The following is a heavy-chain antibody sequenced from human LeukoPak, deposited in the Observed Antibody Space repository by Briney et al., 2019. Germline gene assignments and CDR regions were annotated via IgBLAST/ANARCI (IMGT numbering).Heavy chain of an antibody. J-gene: IGHJ4*02. V-gene: IGHV3-23*01. CDR1: GFTFRIYA. CDR2: ITYSGGNT. CDR3: AKSGSYWYYFDY. D-gene: IGHD3-10*01. Sequence: GGSLRLSCAASGFTFRIYAMNWVRQAPGKGLEWVSGITYSGGNTYYADSVKGRFTISRDNSKNTLYLQMSSLRAEDTAVYYCAKSGSYWYYFDYWGQGTLVTVSS.